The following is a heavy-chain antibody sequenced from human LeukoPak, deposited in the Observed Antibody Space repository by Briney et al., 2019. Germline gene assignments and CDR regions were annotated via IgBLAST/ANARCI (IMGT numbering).Heavy chain of an antibody. CDR1: GYSFSNYW. J-gene: IGHJ3*02. CDR3: ARHLGFYDSSPRDAFDI. D-gene: IGHD3-22*01. CDR2: IYAGDSDT. V-gene: IGHV5-51*01. Sequence: GESLKISCKGSGYSFSNYWFGWVRQMPGKGLEWMGIIYAGDSDTRYSPSFQGQVTISADKSINTAYLQWSSLKASDTAMYYCARHLGFYDSSPRDAFDIWGQGTMVTVSS.